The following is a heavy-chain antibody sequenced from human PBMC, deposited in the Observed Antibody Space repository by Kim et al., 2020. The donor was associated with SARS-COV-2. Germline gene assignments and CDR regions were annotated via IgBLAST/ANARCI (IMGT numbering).Heavy chain of an antibody. D-gene: IGHD3-22*01. CDR3: ASSFHLEGTVTDSSGYWYFDY. Sequence: GGSLRLSCAASGFTLSDYYMSWIRQAPGKGLEWVSYISSSSSYTNYADSVKGRFTISRDNAKNSLYLQMNSLRAEDTAVYYCASSFHLEGTVTDSSGYWYFDYWGQGTLVTVSS. CDR1: GFTLSDYY. CDR2: ISSSSSYT. J-gene: IGHJ4*02. V-gene: IGHV3-11*06.